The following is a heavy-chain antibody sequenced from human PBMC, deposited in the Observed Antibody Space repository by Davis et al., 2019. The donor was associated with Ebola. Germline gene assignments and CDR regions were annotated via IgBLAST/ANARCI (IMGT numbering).Heavy chain of an antibody. Sequence: PSETLSLTCAVYGGSFSGYYWRWIRQPPGKGLEWIGEINHSGSTNYNPSLKSRVTISVDTSKNQFSLKLSSVTAADTAVYYCARGGSWYGNYYYYKDVWGKGTTVTVSS. CDR3: ARGGSWYGNYYYYKDV. D-gene: IGHD6-13*01. CDR1: GGSFSGYY. V-gene: IGHV4-34*01. CDR2: INHSGST. J-gene: IGHJ6*03.